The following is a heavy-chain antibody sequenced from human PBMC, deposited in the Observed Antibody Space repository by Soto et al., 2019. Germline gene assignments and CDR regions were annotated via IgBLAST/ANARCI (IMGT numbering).Heavy chain of an antibody. V-gene: IGHV1-2*02. CDR1: GYTFTGYY. CDR3: ARAVPAAMRYYYYGMDF. Sequence: QVQLVQSGAEVKKPGASVKVSCKASGYTFTGYYMHWVRQAPGQGLEWMGWINPNSGGTNYAQKFQGRVTITKDRTISTAYMELSRLRSDDTAVYYRARAVPAAMRYYYYGMDFWGQGTTVTVSS. D-gene: IGHD2-2*01. CDR2: INPNSGGT. J-gene: IGHJ6*02.